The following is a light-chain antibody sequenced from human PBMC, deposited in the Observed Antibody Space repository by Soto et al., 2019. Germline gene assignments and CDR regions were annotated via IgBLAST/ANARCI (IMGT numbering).Light chain of an antibody. Sequence: IQLTQSPSSLSASVGDRVTLTCRASQGMSNYLAWYQQKPGKVPKLLIYAASTLQSGVPSRFSGSGSGTDFTLAISSLQPEDVATYYCQKYNSAPRTCGQGTKGDIK. CDR2: AAS. CDR3: QKYNSAPRT. J-gene: IGKJ1*01. V-gene: IGKV1-27*01. CDR1: QGMSNY.